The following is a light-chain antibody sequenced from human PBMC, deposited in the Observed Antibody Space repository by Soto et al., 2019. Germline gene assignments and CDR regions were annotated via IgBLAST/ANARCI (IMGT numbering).Light chain of an antibody. CDR2: KAS. V-gene: IGKV1-5*03. J-gene: IGKJ2*01. Sequence: DMQMTQSPSTLSASVGDRVTITCRASQSITSWLAWYQQKPGKAPKLLIYKASSLESGVPSRFSGSGSGTEFTLTISSLQPADFATYYCQQYNNYSGTFCQGTKLEIK. CDR3: QQYNNYSGT. CDR1: QSITSW.